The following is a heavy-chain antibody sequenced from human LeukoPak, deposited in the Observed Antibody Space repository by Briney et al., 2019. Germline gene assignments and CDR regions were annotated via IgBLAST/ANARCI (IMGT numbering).Heavy chain of an antibody. J-gene: IGHJ3*02. CDR3: ARVSPHNAFDI. V-gene: IGHV1-18*01. Sequence: ASVKVSCKASGYTFTNYGISWVRQAPGQGPEWMGWISPYNGNTNYAQKLQGRVTMTTDTSTSTAYMELRSLRSDDTAVYYCARVSPHNAFDIWGQGTMVTVSS. CDR2: ISPYNGNT. CDR1: GYTFTNYG.